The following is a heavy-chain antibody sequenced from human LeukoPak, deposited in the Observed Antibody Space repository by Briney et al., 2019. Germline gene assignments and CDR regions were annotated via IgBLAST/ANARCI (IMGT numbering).Heavy chain of an antibody. V-gene: IGHV3-66*01. CDR3: ARGARGAYFDY. Sequence: GGSLRLSCAASGFTISCSYMSWVRQVPGKGLEWVSCIYGADTIYYADFVKDRFTISRDSNRNILYLQMNSLRADDTAVYYCARGARGAYFDYWGQGTLVTVSS. D-gene: IGHD4/OR15-4a*01. CDR2: IYGADTI. J-gene: IGHJ4*02. CDR1: GFTISCSY.